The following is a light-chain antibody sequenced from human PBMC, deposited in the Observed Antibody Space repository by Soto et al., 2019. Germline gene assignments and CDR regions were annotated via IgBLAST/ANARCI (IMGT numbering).Light chain of an antibody. Sequence: EIVMTQSPATLSVSPGERATLSCRASQSVNSYLAWYQHKPGQAPRLLIYGASTRATGVPARFSGSGSGTEFTLTISSLQSEDFAVYYCQQCNNWPRITFGQGTRLEAK. J-gene: IGKJ5*01. V-gene: IGKV3-15*01. CDR3: QQCNNWPRIT. CDR1: QSVNSY. CDR2: GAS.